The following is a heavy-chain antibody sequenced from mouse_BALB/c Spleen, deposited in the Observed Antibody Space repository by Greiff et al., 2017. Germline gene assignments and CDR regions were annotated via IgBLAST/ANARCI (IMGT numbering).Heavy chain of an antibody. CDR2: IRNKANGYTT. V-gene: IGHV7-3*02. CDR1: GFTFTDYY. CDR3: ARETGVLDY. D-gene: IGHD3-2*01. Sequence: EVKVEESGGGLVQPGGSLSLSCATSGFTFTDYYMSWVRQPPGKALEWLGFIRNKANGYTTEYSASVKGRFTISRDNSQSILYLQMNTLRAEDSATYNCARETGVLDYWGQGTTLTVSS. J-gene: IGHJ2*01.